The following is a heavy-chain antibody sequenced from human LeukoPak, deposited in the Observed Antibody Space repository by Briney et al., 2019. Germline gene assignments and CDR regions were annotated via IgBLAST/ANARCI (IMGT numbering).Heavy chain of an antibody. D-gene: IGHD5-24*01. J-gene: IGHJ3*01. CDR3: ARGGQGDGYSADEAFDL. Sequence: SQTLSLTCVISGDSVVSNSTACNWIRQSPSRGLEWLGRTYYRSKWYTDYAVSVKSRITINPDTSKNQFSLQLNSVTPEDTAVYYCARGGQGDGYSADEAFDLWGQGTMVTVS. V-gene: IGHV6-1*01. CDR1: GDSVVSNSTA. CDR2: TYYRSKWYT.